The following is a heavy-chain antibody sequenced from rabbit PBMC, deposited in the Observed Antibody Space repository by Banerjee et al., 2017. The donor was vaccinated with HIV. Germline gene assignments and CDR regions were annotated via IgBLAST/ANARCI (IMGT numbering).Heavy chain of an antibody. CDR1: GFSFSSSDY. Sequence: QEQLEESGGDLVKPEGSLTLTCTASGFSFSSSDYMCWVRQAPGKGLEWIACIEAGYGDAYYTTWAKGRFTISKTSSTTVTLRMTSLTAADTATYFCARDDSTSGGYVFNLWGPGTLVTVS. J-gene: IGHJ4*01. V-gene: IGHV1S45*01. CDR3: ARDDSTSGGYVFNL. D-gene: IGHD1-1*01. CDR2: IEAGYGDA.